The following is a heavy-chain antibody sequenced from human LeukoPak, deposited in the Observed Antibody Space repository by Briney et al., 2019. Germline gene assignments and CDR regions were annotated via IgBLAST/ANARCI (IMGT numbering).Heavy chain of an antibody. V-gene: IGHV1-8*01. D-gene: IGHD3-22*01. CDR2: MNPNSGNT. J-gene: IGHJ4*02. CDR3: ARGSIGDSSGLNDDY. Sequence: ASVTVSCKASGYTFTSYDINWVRQATGQGLEWLGWMNPNSGNTGYAQKFQGRVTMTRNTSISTAYMELSSLRSEDTAVYYCARGSIGDSSGLNDDYWGQGTLVTVSS. CDR1: GYTFTSYD.